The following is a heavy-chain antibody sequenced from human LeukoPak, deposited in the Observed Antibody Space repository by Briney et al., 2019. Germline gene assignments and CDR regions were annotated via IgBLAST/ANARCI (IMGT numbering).Heavy chain of an antibody. CDR3: ARGYCTNGVCYNFDY. Sequence: GGSLRLSCAASGFTVSSNYMSWVRQAPGKGLEWVSVIYSGGSTYYADSVEGRFTISRDNSKNTLYLQMNSLRAEDTAVYYCARGYCTNGVCYNFDYWGQGTLVTVSS. V-gene: IGHV3-53*01. CDR1: GFTVSSNY. D-gene: IGHD2-8*01. CDR2: IYSGGST. J-gene: IGHJ4*02.